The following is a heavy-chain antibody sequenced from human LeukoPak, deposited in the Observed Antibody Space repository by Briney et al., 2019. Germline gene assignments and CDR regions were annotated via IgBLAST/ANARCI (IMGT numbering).Heavy chain of an antibody. Sequence: GGSLRLSCAAPEITFNNYCMMWVRQAPGKGLEWVSAISENGGLSYYADSVRDRFTISRDNSRNTLYLQMNNLRVEDTAVYYCANYSCIGGTCYRYCDLWGQGTLVTVSS. D-gene: IGHD2-15*01. CDR1: EITFNNYC. CDR3: ANYSCIGGTCYRYCDL. V-gene: IGHV3-23*01. J-gene: IGHJ4*02. CDR2: ISENGGLS.